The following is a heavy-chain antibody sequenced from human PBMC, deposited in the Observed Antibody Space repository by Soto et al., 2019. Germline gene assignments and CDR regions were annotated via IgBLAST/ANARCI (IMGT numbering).Heavy chain of an antibody. CDR2: IDPSDSYT. V-gene: IGHV5-10-1*01. Sequence: GEYLKISCKGSGYSFTSYWISWVRQMPGKGMEWMGRIDPSDSYTNYSPSFQGHVTISADKSISTAYLQWSSLKASDTAMYYCARRGSSSWLQLGESYGMDVWGQGTTVTVSS. J-gene: IGHJ6*02. CDR3: ARRGSSSWLQLGESYGMDV. CDR1: GYSFTSYW. D-gene: IGHD6-13*01.